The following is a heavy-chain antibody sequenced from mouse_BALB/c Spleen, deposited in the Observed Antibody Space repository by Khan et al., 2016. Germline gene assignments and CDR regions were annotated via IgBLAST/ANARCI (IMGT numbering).Heavy chain of an antibody. Sequence: QLQQSGAELVRPGSSVKISCKASGYAFSGYWMNWVKQRPGQGLEWIGQIYPGDGDTNYNGKFKGNATLTADKSSSTAYMQLSSLTSEDSAVYFCARGTPFASWGQGTLVTVSA. CDR2: IYPGDGDT. J-gene: IGHJ3*01. CDR1: GYAFSGYW. CDR3: ARGTPFAS. D-gene: IGHD2-14*01. V-gene: IGHV1-80*01.